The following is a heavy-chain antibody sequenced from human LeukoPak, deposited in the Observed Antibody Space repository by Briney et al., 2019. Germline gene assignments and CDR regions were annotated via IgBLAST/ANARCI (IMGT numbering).Heavy chain of an antibody. V-gene: IGHV1-24*01. Sequence: ASVKVSCKVSGYTLSEFSMHWVRQAPGKGLEWMGGFDPEDGETIYAQKFQGRVSMTEDTSTDTAYMELSSLRSEDTAVYYCVASSPQNWKVHDYWGQGTLVTVSS. J-gene: IGHJ4*02. CDR2: FDPEDGET. CDR3: VASSPQNWKVHDY. CDR1: GYTLSEFS. D-gene: IGHD1-1*01.